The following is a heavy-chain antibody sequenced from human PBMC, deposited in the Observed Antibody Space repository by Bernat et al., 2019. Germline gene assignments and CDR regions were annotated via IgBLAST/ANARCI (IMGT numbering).Heavy chain of an antibody. V-gene: IGHV4-39*01. CDR3: ERQRPVTSPFDY. D-gene: IGHD4-11*01. CDR2: IYYSGST. CDR1: GGSISSSSYY. J-gene: IGHJ4*02. Sequence: QLQLQESGPGLVKPSETLSLTCTVSGGSISSSSYYWGWIRQPPGKGLEWIGSIYYSGSTYYNPSLKSRVTISVDTSKNQFSLKLSSVTAADTAVYYCERQRPVTSPFDYWGQGTLVTVSS.